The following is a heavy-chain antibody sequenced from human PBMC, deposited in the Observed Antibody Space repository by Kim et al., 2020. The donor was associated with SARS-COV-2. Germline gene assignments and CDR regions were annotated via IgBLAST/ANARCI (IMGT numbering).Heavy chain of an antibody. CDR1: GGSFSGYY. Sequence: SETLSLTCAVYGGSFSGYYWSWIRQPPGKGLEWIGEINHSGSTNYNPSLKSRVTISVDTSKNQFSLKLSSVTAADTAVYYCARDGSGSYPIDYWGQGTL. J-gene: IGHJ4*02. D-gene: IGHD3-10*01. CDR2: INHSGST. V-gene: IGHV4-34*01. CDR3: ARDGSGSYPIDY.